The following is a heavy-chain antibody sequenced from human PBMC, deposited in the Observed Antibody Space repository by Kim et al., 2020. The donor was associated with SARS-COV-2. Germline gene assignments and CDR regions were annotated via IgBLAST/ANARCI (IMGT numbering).Heavy chain of an antibody. Sequence: YVDSVKGRFTTSRDNAASSVYLQMTYVGVDDTAVYYCARGCPDCGDTADYWGQGTRVTVSS. V-gene: IGHV3-7*01. D-gene: IGHD2-21*02. CDR3: ARGCPDCGDTADY. J-gene: IGHJ4*02.